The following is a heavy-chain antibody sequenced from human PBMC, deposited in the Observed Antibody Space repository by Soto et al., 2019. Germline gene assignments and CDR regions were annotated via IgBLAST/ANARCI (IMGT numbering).Heavy chain of an antibody. CDR1: GGSISSYY. CDR2: IYYSGST. D-gene: IGHD2-15*01. Sequence: SETQSLTCTVSGGSISSYYWSWIRQPPGKGLEWIGYIYYSGSTNYNPSLKSRVTISVDTSKNQFSLKLSSVTAADTAVYYCARMVVVAATRRFDAFDIWGQGTMVTVSS. CDR3: ARMVVVAATRRFDAFDI. J-gene: IGHJ3*02. V-gene: IGHV4-59*01.